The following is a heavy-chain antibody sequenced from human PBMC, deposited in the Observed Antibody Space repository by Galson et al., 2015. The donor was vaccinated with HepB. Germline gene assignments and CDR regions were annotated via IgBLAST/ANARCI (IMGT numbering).Heavy chain of an antibody. D-gene: IGHD5-12*01. CDR1: GFIFSNAW. CDR2: ITSYTAGRTT. J-gene: IGHJ3*02. Sequence: SLRLSCAASGFIFSNAWMNWVRQAPGKGLEWVGCITSYTAGRTTDYAAPVKGRFTISRDDSKNTLYLQMNSLKTEDTAVYYCTTGLGDLVATILARDDAFDIWGQGTMVTVSS. CDR3: TTGLGDLVATILARDDAFDI. V-gene: IGHV3-15*07.